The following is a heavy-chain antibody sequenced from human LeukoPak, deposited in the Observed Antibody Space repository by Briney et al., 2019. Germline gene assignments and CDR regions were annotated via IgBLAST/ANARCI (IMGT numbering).Heavy chain of an antibody. CDR1: GGSISSSSYY. Sequence: ASETLSLTCTVSGGSISSSSYYWGWIRQPPGKGLEWIGSIYYSGSTYYNPSLKSRVTISVDTSKNQFSLKLSSVTAADTAVYYCAREVVPAAIQPDYWGQGTLVTVSS. D-gene: IGHD2-2*01. CDR3: AREVVPAAIQPDY. J-gene: IGHJ4*02. CDR2: IYYSGST. V-gene: IGHV4-39*07.